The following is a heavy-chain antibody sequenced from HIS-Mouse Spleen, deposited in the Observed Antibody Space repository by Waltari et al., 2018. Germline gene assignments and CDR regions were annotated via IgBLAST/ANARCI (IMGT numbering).Heavy chain of an antibody. CDR2: ISSSSSTI. CDR3: ARDLGNWFDP. V-gene: IGHV3-48*01. J-gene: IGHJ5*02. CDR1: GFTLISYS. Sequence: EVQLVESGGGLVQPGGSLRLSCAASGFTLISYSMTWVRQAPGKGLEWVSYISSSSSTIYYADSVKGRFTISRDNAKNSLYLQMNSLRAEDTAVYYCARDLGNWFDPWGQGTLVTVSS.